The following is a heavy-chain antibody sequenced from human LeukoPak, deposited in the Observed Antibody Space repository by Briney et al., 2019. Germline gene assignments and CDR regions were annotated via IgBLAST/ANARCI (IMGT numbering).Heavy chain of an antibody. D-gene: IGHD2-2*03. CDR2: IWYDGSNK. Sequence: GGSLRLSCAASGITFSSYAMSWVRQAPGKGLEWVAVIWYDGSNKYYADSVKGRFTISRDNSKNTLYLQMNSLRAEDTAVYYCARSGYCSSTSCYNLFDYWGQGTLVTVSS. CDR3: ARSGYCSSTSCYNLFDY. J-gene: IGHJ4*02. V-gene: IGHV3-33*08. CDR1: GITFSSYA.